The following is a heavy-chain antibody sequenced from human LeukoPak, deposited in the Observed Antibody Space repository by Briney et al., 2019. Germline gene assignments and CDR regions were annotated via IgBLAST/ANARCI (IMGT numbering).Heavy chain of an antibody. CDR1: GGTFNTSA. CDR2: IIPIFAIP. CDR3: ARTGEEVVPATVPKGGYYYMDV. Sequence: ASVKVSCKASGGTFNTSAISWVRQAPGQGLEWMGGIIPIFAIPDYAQKFQGRVTITADESTSTAYMELSSLKAEDTAVYYCARTGEEVVPATVPKGGYYYMDVWGKGTTVTISS. V-gene: IGHV1-69*01. J-gene: IGHJ6*03. D-gene: IGHD2-15*01.